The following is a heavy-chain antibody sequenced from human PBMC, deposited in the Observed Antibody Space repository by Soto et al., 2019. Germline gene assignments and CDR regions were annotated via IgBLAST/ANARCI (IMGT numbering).Heavy chain of an antibody. D-gene: IGHD5-18*01. CDR3: ARHGTRGYSYGGGDFDL. V-gene: IGHV4-39*01. J-gene: IGHJ2*01. Sequence: PSETLSLTCTVSGGSTSSSSYYWGWIRQPPGKGLEWIGSIYYSGSTYYNPSLKSRVTISVDTSKNQFSLKLSSVTAADTAVYYCARHGTRGYSYGGGDFDLWGRGTLVTVSS. CDR2: IYYSGST. CDR1: GGSTSSSSYY.